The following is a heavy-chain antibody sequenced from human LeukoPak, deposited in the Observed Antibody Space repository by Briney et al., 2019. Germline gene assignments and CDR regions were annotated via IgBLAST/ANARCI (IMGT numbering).Heavy chain of an antibody. D-gene: IGHD1-1*01. CDR2: IYPGDSDT. J-gene: IGHJ4*02. Sequence: GESLQISCEASGYSFTTYWIGWVRQMPGKGLEWMGIIYPGDSDTRYSPSFQGQVTISADKSISTAYLQWSSLKASDSAMYYCARAWNFDYWGQGTLVTVSS. CDR1: GYSFTTYW. CDR3: ARAWNFDY. V-gene: IGHV5-51*01.